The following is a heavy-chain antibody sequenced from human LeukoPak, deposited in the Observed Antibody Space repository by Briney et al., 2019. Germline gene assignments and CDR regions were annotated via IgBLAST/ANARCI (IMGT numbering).Heavy chain of an antibody. Sequence: GGSLRLSCAASGFTFSSYRIHWVRQAPGKGLEWVAFIRYDGSNKYYADSVKGRFTISRDNSKNTLYLQMNSLRAEDTAVYYCAKGAGYSYGYEVDYWGQGTLVTVSS. V-gene: IGHV3-30*02. CDR3: AKGAGYSYGYEVDY. J-gene: IGHJ4*02. D-gene: IGHD5-18*01. CDR2: IRYDGSNK. CDR1: GFTFSSYR.